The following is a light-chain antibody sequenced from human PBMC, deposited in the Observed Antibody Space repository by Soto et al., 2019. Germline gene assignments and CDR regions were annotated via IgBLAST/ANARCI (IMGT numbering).Light chain of an antibody. Sequence: QSLLTQPPSVSGAPGQRVTISCTGSSSNIGADYDVNWYQHLPGTAPKLLIYVSSNRPSGVPDRFSGSKSGTSASLAITGLQAEDEADYYCQSYDTSLSPLVVFGGGTKLTVL. V-gene: IGLV1-40*01. CDR3: QSYDTSLSPLVV. J-gene: IGLJ2*01. CDR2: VSS. CDR1: SSNIGADYD.